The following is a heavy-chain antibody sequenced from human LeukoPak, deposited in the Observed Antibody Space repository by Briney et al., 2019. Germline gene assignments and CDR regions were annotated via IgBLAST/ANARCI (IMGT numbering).Heavy chain of an antibody. J-gene: IGHJ6*03. CDR1: GFTFSSYG. CDR2: IRYDGSNK. D-gene: IGHD3-10*01. V-gene: IGHV3-30*02. CDR3: ARVSARGRDYYYYMDV. Sequence: GGSLKLSCAASGFTFSSYGMHWVRQAPGKGLEWVAFIRYDGSNKYYADSVKGRFTISRDNSKNTLYLQMNSLRAEDTAVYYCARVSARGRDYYYYMDVWGKGTTVTVSS.